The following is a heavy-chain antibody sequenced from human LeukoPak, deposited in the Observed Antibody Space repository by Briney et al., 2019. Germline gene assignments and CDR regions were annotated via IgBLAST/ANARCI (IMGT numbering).Heavy chain of an antibody. Sequence: SETLSLTCTVSGDSVSSHFWNWIRQTPGRGLEWIGYVSYTGGTKHNPSLKSRVTMSVDTSKNLFSLKVSSVTAADTAVYYCARGRSNYYGMDVWGQGTTVTVSS. D-gene: IGHD1-26*01. CDR2: VSYTGGT. CDR1: GDSVSSHF. J-gene: IGHJ6*02. CDR3: ARGRSNYYGMDV. V-gene: IGHV4-59*02.